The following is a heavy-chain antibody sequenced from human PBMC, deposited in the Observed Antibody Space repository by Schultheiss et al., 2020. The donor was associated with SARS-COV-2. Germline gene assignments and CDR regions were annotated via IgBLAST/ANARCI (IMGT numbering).Heavy chain of an antibody. D-gene: IGHD2-21*02. V-gene: IGHV5-51*01. Sequence: GESLKISCKGSGYSLTRYWIGWVRQMPGKGLEWMGIIYPGDSDTRYSPSFQGQVTISADKSISTAYLQWSSLKASDTAMYYCASLLAYCGGDCYFEYFQHWGQGTLVTVSS. CDR2: IYPGDSDT. J-gene: IGHJ1*01. CDR3: ASLLAYCGGDCYFEYFQH. CDR1: GYSLTRYW.